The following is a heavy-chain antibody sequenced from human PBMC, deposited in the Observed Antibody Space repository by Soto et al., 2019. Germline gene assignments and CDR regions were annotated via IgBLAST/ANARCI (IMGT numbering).Heavy chain of an antibody. CDR1: GGSFSGYY. CDR3: ARGYTPTFKPGIAVAGRHGGKRFDP. V-gene: IGHV4-34*01. J-gene: IGHJ5*02. CDR2: INHSGST. D-gene: IGHD6-19*01. Sequence: QVQLQQWGAGLLKPSETLSLTCAVYGGSFSGYYWSWIRQPPGKGLEWIGEINHSGSTNYNPSLKSRVTISVDTSKNQFSLKLSSVTAADTAVYYCARGYTPTFKPGIAVAGRHGGKRFDPWGQGTLVTVSS.